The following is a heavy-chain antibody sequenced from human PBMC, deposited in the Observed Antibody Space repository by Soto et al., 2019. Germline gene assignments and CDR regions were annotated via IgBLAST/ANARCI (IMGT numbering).Heavy chain of an antibody. CDR2: ISWDGGST. CDR3: AKDASETTVVISRGGFDY. V-gene: IGHV3-43*01. CDR1: GFTFDDYT. Sequence: GGSLRLSCAASGFTFDDYTMHWVRQAPGKGLEWVSLISWDGGSTYYADSVKGRFTISRDNSKNSLYLQMNSLRTEDTALYYCAKDASETTVVISRGGFDYWGQGTLVTVSS. J-gene: IGHJ4*02. D-gene: IGHD4-17*01.